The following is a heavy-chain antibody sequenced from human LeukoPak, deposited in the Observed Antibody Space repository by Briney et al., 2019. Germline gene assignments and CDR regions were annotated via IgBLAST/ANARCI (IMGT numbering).Heavy chain of an antibody. CDR1: GGSISSYY. CDR3: ARGRQWLAP. Sequence: SETLSLTCTVSGGSISSYYWSWIRQPPGKGLEWIGYIYYSGSTNYNPSLRSRVTISVDTSKNQFSLKLSSVTAADTAVYYCARGRQWLAPWGQGTLVTVSS. V-gene: IGHV4-59*01. D-gene: IGHD6-19*01. CDR2: IYYSGST. J-gene: IGHJ5*02.